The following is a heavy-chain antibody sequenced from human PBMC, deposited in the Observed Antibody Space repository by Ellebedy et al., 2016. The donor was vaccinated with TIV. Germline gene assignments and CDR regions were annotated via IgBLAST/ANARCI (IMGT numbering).Heavy chain of an antibody. CDR1: GFTFSSYD. V-gene: IGHV3-13*01. Sequence: GESLKISCAASGFTFSSYDMHWVRQATGKGLEWVSAIGTAGDTYYPGSVKGRFTISRENAKNSLYLQMNSLRAGDTAVYYCARGQSFDPWGQGTLVTVSS. CDR2: IGTAGDT. D-gene: IGHD6-19*01. CDR3: ARGQSFDP. J-gene: IGHJ5*02.